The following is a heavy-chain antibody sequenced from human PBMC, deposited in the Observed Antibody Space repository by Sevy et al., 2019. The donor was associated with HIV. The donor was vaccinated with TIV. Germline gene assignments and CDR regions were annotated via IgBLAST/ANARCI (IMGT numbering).Heavy chain of an antibody. Sequence: GGSLRLSCAASGFTFDDYAMHWVRQAPGKGLEWVSLISWDGGSTYYEDSVKGRFTISRDNSKNSLYLQMNSLRAEDTALYYCAKGGTSIAARPLGYYGMDVWGQGTTVTVSS. D-gene: IGHD6-6*01. J-gene: IGHJ6*02. CDR3: AKGGTSIAARPLGYYGMDV. CDR2: ISWDGGST. CDR1: GFTFDDYA. V-gene: IGHV3-43D*04.